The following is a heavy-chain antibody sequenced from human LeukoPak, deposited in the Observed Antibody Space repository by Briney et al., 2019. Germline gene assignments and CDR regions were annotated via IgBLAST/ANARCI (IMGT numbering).Heavy chain of an antibody. V-gene: IGHV3-23*01. CDR1: GFTFSSYA. J-gene: IGHJ4*02. D-gene: IGHD1-14*01. CDR3: AKDDRGMPYYFDY. CDR2: ISGSGGST. Sequence: GGSLRLSCAASGFTFSSYAMSWVRQAPGKGLEWVSAISGSGGSTYYADSVKGRFTIFRGNSKNTLYLQMNSLRAEDTAVYYCAKDDRGMPYYFDYWGQGTLVTVSS.